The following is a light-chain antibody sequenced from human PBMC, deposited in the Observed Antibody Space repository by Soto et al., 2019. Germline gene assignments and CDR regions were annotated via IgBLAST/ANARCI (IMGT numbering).Light chain of an antibody. CDR1: SSNIGKNS. CDR3: ATWDDNFNGLV. CDR2: NNN. Sequence: QSALTQPPSASGTPGQRVTMSCSGSSSNIGKNSVHWYRQLPGTAPELLIYNNNQWSSGVPDRFSGSKSGSSASLAIGGLQSEDEADYYCATWDDNFNGLVFGGGTKLTVL. V-gene: IGLV1-44*01. J-gene: IGLJ2*01.